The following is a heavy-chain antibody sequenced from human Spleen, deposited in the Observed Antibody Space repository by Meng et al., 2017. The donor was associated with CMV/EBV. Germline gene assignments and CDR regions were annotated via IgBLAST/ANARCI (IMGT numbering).Heavy chain of an antibody. V-gene: IGHV1-18*01. CDR1: G. CDR3: ARDVGATRRPLGY. Sequence: GMRGEGKERGKGKERRGRKRKKKGKKKKKKKKKGREKMTADKSTSTVYMELTSLRSDDTAVYYCARDVGATRRPLGYWGQGTLVTVSS. D-gene: IGHD1-26*01. J-gene: IGHJ4*02. CDR2: KRKKKGKK.